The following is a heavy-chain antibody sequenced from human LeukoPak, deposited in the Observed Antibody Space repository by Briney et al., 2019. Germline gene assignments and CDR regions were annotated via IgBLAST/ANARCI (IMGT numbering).Heavy chain of an antibody. Sequence: PGGSLRLSCAASGFTFSSYSMNWVRQAPGKGLEWVSSISSSSSYIYYADSVRGLFTISRDNAKHSLYLQMNSLRAEDTAVYYCAKDWHYDSSGYLADDAFDIWGQGTMVTVSS. CDR3: AKDWHYDSSGYLADDAFDI. D-gene: IGHD3-22*01. CDR1: GFTFSSYS. V-gene: IGHV3-21*01. J-gene: IGHJ3*02. CDR2: ISSSSSYI.